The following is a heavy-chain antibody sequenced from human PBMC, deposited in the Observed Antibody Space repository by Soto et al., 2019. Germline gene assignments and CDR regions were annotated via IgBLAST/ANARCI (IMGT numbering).Heavy chain of an antibody. J-gene: IGHJ6*02. V-gene: IGHV1-69*13. CDR3: AGGAVAGTHYYYGMHV. CDR2: IIPIFGTA. CDR1: GGTFSSYA. Sequence: SVKVSCKASGGTFSSYAISWVRQAPGQGLEWMGGIIPIFGTANYAQKFQGRVTITADESTSTAYMELSSLRSEDTAVYCCAGGAVAGTHYYYGMHVSGQATTVSVSS. D-gene: IGHD6-19*01.